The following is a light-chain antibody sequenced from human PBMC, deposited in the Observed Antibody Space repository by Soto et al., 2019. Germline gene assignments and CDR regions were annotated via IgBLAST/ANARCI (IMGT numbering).Light chain of an antibody. CDR2: SNN. CDR1: SFNIGSNS. V-gene: IGLV1-44*01. Sequence: QSVLTQPPSASGTPGQRVTISCSGSSFNIGSNSVNWYQQLPGAAPKLLIYSNNQRPSGVPDRFSGSKSGTSASLAISGLQSEDEADYYCAAWDGRLTGHVVFGGGTQLTVL. CDR3: AAWDGRLTGHVV. J-gene: IGLJ2*01.